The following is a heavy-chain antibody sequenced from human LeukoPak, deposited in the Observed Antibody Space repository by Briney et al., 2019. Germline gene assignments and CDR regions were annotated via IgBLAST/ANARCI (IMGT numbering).Heavy chain of an antibody. CDR3: ARDSPLKGYNSGWATNSFDF. CDR2: VTGGAVAT. J-gene: IGHJ4*02. V-gene: IGHV3-23*01. Sequence: GGSLRVSCAASGFNFRSYAMSWVRQAPGKGLEWVSTVTGGAVATYYADSVRGRHAISRDNSKNTLYLQMNSLRAEDTAVYYCARDSPLKGYNSGWATNSFDFWGQGTLVTVSS. CDR1: GFNFRSYA. D-gene: IGHD6-19*01.